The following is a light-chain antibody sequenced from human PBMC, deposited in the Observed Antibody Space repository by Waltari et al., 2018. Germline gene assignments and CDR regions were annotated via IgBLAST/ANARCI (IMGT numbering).Light chain of an antibody. CDR3: CSYAGANTYV. CDR1: SSDVGSSNF. Sequence: QSALTQPASVSGSPGQSITVSCPGTSSDVGSSNFVSWYQHHPPKAPKLMIYEVSKRPSGVSNRFSGSKSGNTASLTISGLQPEDEADYYCCSYAGANTYVFGSGTKVTVL. J-gene: IGLJ1*01. CDR2: EVS. V-gene: IGLV2-23*02.